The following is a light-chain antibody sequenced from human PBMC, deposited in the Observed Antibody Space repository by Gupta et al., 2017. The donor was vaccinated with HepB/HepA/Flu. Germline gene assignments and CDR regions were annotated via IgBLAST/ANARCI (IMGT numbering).Light chain of an antibody. Sequence: DIQMTQSPSSLSASVGDRVTITCRASQGISNSLAWFQQKAGKAPRCLIYHTSILQSGVPSKFSGRASGTDFTLTIRILHPEDFTTYYCQRYKTYPLTFGGGTRLEMK. CDR3: QRYKTYPLT. J-gene: IGKJ4*01. CDR1: QGISNS. V-gene: IGKV1-16*02. CDR2: HTS.